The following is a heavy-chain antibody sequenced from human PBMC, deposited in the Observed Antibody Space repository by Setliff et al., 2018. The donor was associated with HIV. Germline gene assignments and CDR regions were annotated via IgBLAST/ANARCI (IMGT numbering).Heavy chain of an antibody. D-gene: IGHD5-18*01. CDR2: INYSGST. J-gene: IGHJ5*02. Sequence: SETLSLTCTVSGGSISSYYWSWIRQPPGKGLEWIGYINYSGSTNYNPSLQSRVTISVDTSKNHFSLKLTSVTAADTAVYYCARYSYGYVRDLRFVPWGQGTLVTVSS. V-gene: IGHV4-59*08. CDR1: GGSISSYY. CDR3: ARYSYGYVRDLRFVP.